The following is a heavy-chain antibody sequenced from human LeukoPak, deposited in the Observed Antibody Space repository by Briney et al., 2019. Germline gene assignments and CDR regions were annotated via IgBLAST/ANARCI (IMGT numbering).Heavy chain of an antibody. V-gene: IGHV1-24*01. D-gene: IGHD3-22*01. Sequence: ASVKVSRELSGYTLTEVSIHWGRQAPGKGGGWRGGFDPEDVETTYAQKFQGRVNMTEDTSTDTAYLELSSLRSDDSAVYYCATQGGSYYDTLEQDPFDIWGQGRMVTVSS. J-gene: IGHJ3*02. CDR1: GYTLTEVS. CDR3: ATQGGSYYDTLEQDPFDI. CDR2: FDPEDVET.